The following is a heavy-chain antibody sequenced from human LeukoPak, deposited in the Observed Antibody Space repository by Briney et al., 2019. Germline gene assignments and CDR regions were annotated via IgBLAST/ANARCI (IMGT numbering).Heavy chain of an antibody. J-gene: IGHJ4*02. CDR2: INPNSGGT. CDR1: GYTFTGYY. D-gene: IGHD2-15*01. V-gene: IGHV1-2*02. Sequence: ASVNVSCKASGYTFTGYYMHWVRPAPGQGLEWMGWINPNSGGTNYAQKFQGRVTMTRDTSISTAYMELSRLRSDDTAVYYCERDAVVAATLFDYWGQGTLVTVSS. CDR3: ERDAVVAATLFDY.